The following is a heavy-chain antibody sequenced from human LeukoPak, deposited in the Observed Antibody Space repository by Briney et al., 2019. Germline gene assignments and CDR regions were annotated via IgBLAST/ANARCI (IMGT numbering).Heavy chain of an antibody. CDR1: GGSIRSSDDY. D-gene: IGHD1-26*01. Sequence: SETLSLTCSVSGGSIRSSDDYWGFVRQTPGKGLEWMGSIYYTGSSHYNPSLKSRATISVDTSKNQFSLKLTSVTAADTAVYYCARDIVGATRGAFDIWGQGTMVAVSS. V-gene: IGHV4-39*07. CDR3: ARDIVGATRGAFDI. J-gene: IGHJ3*02. CDR2: IYYTGSS.